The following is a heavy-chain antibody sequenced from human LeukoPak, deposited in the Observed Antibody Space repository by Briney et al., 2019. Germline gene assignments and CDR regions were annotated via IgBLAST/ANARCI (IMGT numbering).Heavy chain of an antibody. V-gene: IGHV3-43D*03. CDR2: ISWDGGST. Sequence: GGSLRLSCAASGFTFDDYAMHWVRQAPGKGLEWVSLISWDGGSTYYADSVKGRFTISRDNSKNSLYLQMNSLRAEDTALYYCAKDKTASYWDAFDIWGQGTMVTVSS. CDR3: AKDKTASYWDAFDI. J-gene: IGHJ3*02. CDR1: GFTFDDYA. D-gene: IGHD1-26*01.